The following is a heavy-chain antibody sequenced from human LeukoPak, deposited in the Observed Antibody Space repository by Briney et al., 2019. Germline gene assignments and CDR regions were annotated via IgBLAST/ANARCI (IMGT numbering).Heavy chain of an antibody. J-gene: IGHJ4*02. CDR3: ASLPETYFDFWCVYANSFDY. D-gene: IGHD3-3*01. V-gene: IGHV3-30-3*01. CDR2: ISYDGSNK. Sequence: GGSLRLSCAASGFQFSSYAMHWVRQAPGKGLEWVAVISYDGSNKYYADSVKGRFTISRDNSKNTLYLQMNSLRAEDTAVYYCASLPETYFDFWCVYANSFDYWGEGTLVTVSS. CDR1: GFQFSSYA.